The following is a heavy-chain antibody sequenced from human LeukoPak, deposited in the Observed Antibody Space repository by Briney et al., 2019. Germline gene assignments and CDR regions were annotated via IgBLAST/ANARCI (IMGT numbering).Heavy chain of an antibody. CDR3: ARGSSSYDC. CDR1: GFTFSSYE. Sequence: GGSLRLSCAASGFTFSSYEMNWVRQAPGKGLEWVSSISSDSIYIYYADSVKGRFTSSRDNAKNSLYLQMNSLRAEDTAVYYCARGSSSYDCWGQGTLLTVSS. J-gene: IGHJ4*02. V-gene: IGHV3-21*01. CDR2: ISSDSIYI. D-gene: IGHD6-13*01.